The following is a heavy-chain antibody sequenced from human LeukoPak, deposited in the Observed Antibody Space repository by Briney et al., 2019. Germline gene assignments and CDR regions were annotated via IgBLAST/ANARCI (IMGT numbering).Heavy chain of an antibody. CDR1: GFTXGSXX. V-gene: IGHV3-23*01. CDR3: AKEHSGSYPDPNRENWFDP. CDR2: XXDGTR. J-gene: IGHJ5*02. Sequence: GGSLRXSXAXSGFTXGSXXXXXXRQAPGKXXXXXXXXXDGTRXYXVSVKGRFTXSXDSSKNTLYLQMNSLRAEDTAVYYCAKEHSGSYPDPNRENWFDPWGQGTLVTVSS. D-gene: IGHD3-10*01.